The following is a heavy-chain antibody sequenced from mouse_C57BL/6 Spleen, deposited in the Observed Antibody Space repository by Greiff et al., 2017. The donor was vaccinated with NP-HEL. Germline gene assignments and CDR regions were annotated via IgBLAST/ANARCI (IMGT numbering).Heavy chain of an antibody. CDR1: GFSLTSYA. Sequence: QVQLKESGPGLVAPSQSLSITCTVSGFSLTSYAISWVRQPPGKGLEWLGVIWTGGGTNYTSALKSRLSISKDNSKSQVFLKMNSLQTDDTARYYCAVAIVTTYYYAMDYWGQGTSVTVSS. CDR2: IWTGGGT. J-gene: IGHJ4*01. V-gene: IGHV2-9-1*01. CDR3: AVAIVTTYYYAMDY. D-gene: IGHD2-5*01.